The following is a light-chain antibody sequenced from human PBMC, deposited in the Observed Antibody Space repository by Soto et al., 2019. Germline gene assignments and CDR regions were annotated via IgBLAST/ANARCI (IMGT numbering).Light chain of an antibody. CDR1: SSDVGGYNY. J-gene: IGLJ1*01. CDR2: EVN. CDR3: SSYAGSNNYV. Sequence: QSALTQPPSASGSPGQSVAISCTGTSSDVGGYNYVSWYQLHPGKAPKLMIYEVNLRPSGVPDRFSGSKSGNTASLTVSGLRVEDEADYYCSSYAGSNNYVFGTGTKLTVL. V-gene: IGLV2-8*01.